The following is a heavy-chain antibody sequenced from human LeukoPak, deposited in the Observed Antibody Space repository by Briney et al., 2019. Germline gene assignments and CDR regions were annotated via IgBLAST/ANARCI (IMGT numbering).Heavy chain of an antibody. CDR3: AKDWLIAAAGIYFDY. V-gene: IGHV3-23*01. D-gene: IGHD6-13*01. CDR2: ISGSGGST. Sequence: GGSLRLSCAASGFTFSSYAMSWVRQAPGKGLEWVSVISGSGGSTYYADSVKGRFTISRDNSKNTLCLQMNSLRAEDTAVYYCAKDWLIAAAGIYFDYWGQGTLVTVSS. J-gene: IGHJ4*02. CDR1: GFTFSSYA.